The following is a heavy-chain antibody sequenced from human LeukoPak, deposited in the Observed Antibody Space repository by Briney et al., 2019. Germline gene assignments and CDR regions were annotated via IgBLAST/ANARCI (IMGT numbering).Heavy chain of an antibody. Sequence: ASVKVSRKASGYTFTGYYMHWVRQAPGQGLEWMGWINPNSGGTNYAQKFQGRVTMTRDTSISTAYMELSRLRSDDTAVYYCARVSGGYSGYEGWGQGTLVTVSS. CDR1: GYTFTGYY. CDR3: ARVSGGYSGYEG. J-gene: IGHJ4*02. CDR2: INPNSGGT. V-gene: IGHV1-2*02. D-gene: IGHD5-12*01.